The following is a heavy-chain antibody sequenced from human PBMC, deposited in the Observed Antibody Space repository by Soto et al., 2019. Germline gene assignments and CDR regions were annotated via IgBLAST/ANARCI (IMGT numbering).Heavy chain of an antibody. CDR3: ARDLYYDFWSGSYYYYGMGV. V-gene: IGHV3-33*01. J-gene: IGHJ6*02. CDR2: IWYDGSNK. CDR1: GFTFSSYA. D-gene: IGHD3-3*01. Sequence: PGGSLRLSCAASGFTFSSYAMHWVRQAPGKGLEWVAVIWYDGSNKYYADSVKGRFTISRDNPKNTLYLQMNSLRAEDTAVYYCARDLYYDFWSGSYYYYGMGVWGQGTTVNVSS.